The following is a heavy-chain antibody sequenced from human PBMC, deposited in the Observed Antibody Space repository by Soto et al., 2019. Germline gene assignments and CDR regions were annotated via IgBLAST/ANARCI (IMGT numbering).Heavy chain of an antibody. V-gene: IGHV1-2*04. J-gene: IGHJ6*02. Sequence: GASVKVSCKASGYTFTGYYMHWVRQAPGQGLEWMGWINPNSGGTNYAQKFQGWVTMTRDTSISTAYMELSRLRSDDTAVYYCARDLRDSGYDYIYGMDVWGQGTTVTV. CDR1: GYTFTGYY. D-gene: IGHD5-12*01. CDR2: INPNSGGT. CDR3: ARDLRDSGYDYIYGMDV.